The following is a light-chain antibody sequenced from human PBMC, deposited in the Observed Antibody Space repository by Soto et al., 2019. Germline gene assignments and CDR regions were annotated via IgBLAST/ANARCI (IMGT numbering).Light chain of an antibody. V-gene: IGLV2-11*01. J-gene: IGLJ3*02. Sequence: QSALTQPRSVSGSPGQSVTISCTGTSSDVGGHNLVSWYQQHPGKAPKLVIYDVSKWPSGVPDRFSGSKSGNTASLTISVLQAEDEADYYCCSYAGSSIWVFGGGNKLTVL. CDR2: DVS. CDR1: SSDVGGHNL. CDR3: CSYAGSSIWV.